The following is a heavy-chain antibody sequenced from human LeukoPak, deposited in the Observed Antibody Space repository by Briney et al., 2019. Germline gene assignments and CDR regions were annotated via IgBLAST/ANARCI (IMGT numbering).Heavy chain of an antibody. Sequence: SETLSLTCTVSGGSITSSSYYWGWIRQPPGKGLEWIGIIYYSGGTYHNPSLKTRVTMSVDTSKNQFSLRLSSVTAADTAVCYCARDSRYCSGGNCHLRFDYWGQGILVTVSS. CDR2: IYYSGGT. J-gene: IGHJ4*02. D-gene: IGHD2-15*01. CDR1: GGSITSSSYY. V-gene: IGHV4-39*07. CDR3: ARDSRYCSGGNCHLRFDY.